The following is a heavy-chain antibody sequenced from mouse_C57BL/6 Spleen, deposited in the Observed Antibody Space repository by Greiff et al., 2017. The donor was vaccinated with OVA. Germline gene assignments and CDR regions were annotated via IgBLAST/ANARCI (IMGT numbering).Heavy chain of an antibody. V-gene: IGHV1-7*01. Sequence: VQLQESGAELAKPGASVKLSCTASGYTFTSYWMHWVKQRLGEGLEWIGYINPSSGYTKYNQKFKDKATLTADKSSSTAYMQLSSLTYADSAVYYCARGGDGYGVGPYYYAMDYWGQGTSVTVSS. D-gene: IGHD2-2*01. CDR2: INPSSGYT. J-gene: IGHJ4*01. CDR1: GYTFTSYW. CDR3: ARGGDGYGVGPYYYAMDY.